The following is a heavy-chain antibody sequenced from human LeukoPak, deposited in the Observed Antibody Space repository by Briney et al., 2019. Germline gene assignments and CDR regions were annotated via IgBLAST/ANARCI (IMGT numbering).Heavy chain of an antibody. J-gene: IGHJ4*02. Sequence: GGSLRLSCTAVTLILGEDAVTCVRQAPGKGLECVAFISSKAYGCTTKYAVSVKGRFTISRDDYDNIVYLQLSRQKTEDPDLYYYLSDRHNNNYPVAMNDYWGQGTLVTVSS. CDR3: LSDRHNNNYPVAMNDY. D-gene: IGHD4-11*01. CDR2: ISSKAYGCTT. V-gene: IGHV3-49*04. CDR1: TLILGEDA.